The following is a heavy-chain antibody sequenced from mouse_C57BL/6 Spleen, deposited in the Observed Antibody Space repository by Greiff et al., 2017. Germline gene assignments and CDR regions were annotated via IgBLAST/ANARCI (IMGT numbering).Heavy chain of an antibody. V-gene: IGHV1-53*01. D-gene: IGHD1-1*01. CDR2: INPSNGGT. J-gene: IGHJ4*01. CDR3: AREGGIRYGSSFYAMDY. Sequence: VQLQQPGTELVKPGASVKLSCKASGYTFTSYWMHWVKQRPGQGLEWIGNINPSNGGTNYYEKFKSKATLTVDKSSSTAYMQLSSLTSEDSAVYYCAREGGIRYGSSFYAMDYWGQGTSVTVSS. CDR1: GYTFTSYW.